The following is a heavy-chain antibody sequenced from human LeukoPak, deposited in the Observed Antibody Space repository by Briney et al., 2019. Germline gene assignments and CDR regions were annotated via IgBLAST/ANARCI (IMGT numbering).Heavy chain of an antibody. J-gene: IGHJ5*02. CDR2: IYYSGST. Sequence: SETLSLTCTVSGGSISSYYWSWIRQPPGKGLEWIGYIYYSGSTNYNPSLKSRVTISVDTSKNQFSLKLSSVTAADTAVYYCARGVSDYYGSGSYPNWFDPWGQGTLVTVPS. CDR1: GGSISSYY. CDR3: ARGVSDYYGSGSYPNWFDP. D-gene: IGHD3-10*01. V-gene: IGHV4-59*01.